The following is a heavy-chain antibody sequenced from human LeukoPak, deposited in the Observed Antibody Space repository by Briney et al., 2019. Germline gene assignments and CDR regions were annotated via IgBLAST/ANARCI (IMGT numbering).Heavy chain of an antibody. CDR1: GFTFSSYG. D-gene: IGHD3-22*01. J-gene: IGHJ4*02. CDR2: IWYDGSNK. CDR3: ARDSTYYYDSSGYYYGTGNFDY. V-gene: IGHV3-33*08. Sequence: GGSLRLSCAASGFTFSSYGMHWVRQAPGKGLEWVAVIWYDGSNKYYADSVKGRFTISRDNAKNTLYLQMNSLRAEDTAVYYCARDSTYYYDSSGYYYGTGNFDYWGQGTLVTVSS.